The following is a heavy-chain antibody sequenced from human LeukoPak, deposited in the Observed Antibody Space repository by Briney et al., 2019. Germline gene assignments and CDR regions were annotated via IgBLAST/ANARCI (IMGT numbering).Heavy chain of an antibody. Sequence: GRSLRLSCAASGFAFRDYPMNWVRQAPGKGLEGVATISWNSDSIGYADSVKGRFTISRDNAKTALYLQMNSLRDEATAFYYCTKGGRIAAAVDSWGQGILVTVSS. CDR3: TKGGRIAAAVDS. CDR1: GFAFRDYP. D-gene: IGHD6-6*01. CDR2: ISWNSDSI. V-gene: IGHV3-9*01. J-gene: IGHJ4*02.